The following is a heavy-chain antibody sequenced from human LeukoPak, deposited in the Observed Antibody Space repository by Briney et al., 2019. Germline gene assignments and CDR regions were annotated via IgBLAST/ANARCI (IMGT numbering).Heavy chain of an antibody. CDR2: ISISSSYI. V-gene: IGHV3-21*01. J-gene: IGHJ5*02. D-gene: IGHD4-23*01. CDR3: ARGTTLAPDWFDP. Sequence: GGSLRLSCAASGFTFSSYSMNWVRQAPGKGLEWVSSISISSSYIYYADSVKGRFTISRDNAKNSLFLQMNSLRAEDTAVYYCARGTTLAPDWFDPWGEGTLVTVSS. CDR1: GFTFSSYS.